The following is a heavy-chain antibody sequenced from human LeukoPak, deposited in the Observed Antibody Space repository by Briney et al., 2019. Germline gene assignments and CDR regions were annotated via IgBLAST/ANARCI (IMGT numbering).Heavy chain of an antibody. J-gene: IGHJ4*02. CDR2: ISYDGSNK. D-gene: IGHD3-22*01. V-gene: IGHV3-30*18. Sequence: GGSLRLSCAASGFTFSSYGMHWVRQAPGKGLEWVAVISYDGSNKYYADSVKGRFTISRDNSKNTLYLQMNSLRAEDTAVYYCAKVEYYYDVDYWGQGTLVTVSS. CDR1: GFTFSSYG. CDR3: AKVEYYYDVDY.